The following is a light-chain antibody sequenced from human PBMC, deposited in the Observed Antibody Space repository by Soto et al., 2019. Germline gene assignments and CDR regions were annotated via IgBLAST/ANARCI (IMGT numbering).Light chain of an antibody. J-gene: IGLJ2*01. Sequence: QSALTQPASVSGSPGQSITISCTGTSSDVGGYNYVSWYQQHPGKAPKLMIYDVTYRPPGVSDRFSGSKSGNTASLTISGLQAEDEAEYFCSSYTSSTTILFGGGTKLTVL. CDR3: SSYTSSTTIL. CDR2: DVT. CDR1: SSDVGGYNY. V-gene: IGLV2-14*03.